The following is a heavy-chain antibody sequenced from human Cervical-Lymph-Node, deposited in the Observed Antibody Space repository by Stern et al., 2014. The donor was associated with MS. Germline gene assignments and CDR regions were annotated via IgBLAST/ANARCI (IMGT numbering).Heavy chain of an antibody. D-gene: IGHD2-15*01. V-gene: IGHV4-30-4*01. CDR1: GGPINSDDHY. Sequence: QVQLQESGPGLVRPSQTLSLTCTVSGGPINSDDHYWSWVRQPPGKGLEWLGYISYSGSSYFNPSLKRRATMSVDTSKNQFSLKLKSVTAADTAVYYCARTDILLLDYWGQGALVTVSS. J-gene: IGHJ4*02. CDR2: ISYSGSS. CDR3: ARTDILLLDY.